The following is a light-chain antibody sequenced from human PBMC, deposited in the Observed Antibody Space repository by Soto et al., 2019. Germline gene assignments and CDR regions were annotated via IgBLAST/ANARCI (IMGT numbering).Light chain of an antibody. Sequence: DIQMTQSPSTLSASVGDRVTITCRASQSISSWLAWYQQKPGKAPKLLIYKASSLESGVPSRFSGSGSGTEFTLTISRLEPEDFALYYCQQYSDSPPVTFGGGTKVEIK. V-gene: IGKV1-5*03. CDR2: KAS. CDR1: QSISSW. J-gene: IGKJ4*01. CDR3: QQYSDSPPVT.